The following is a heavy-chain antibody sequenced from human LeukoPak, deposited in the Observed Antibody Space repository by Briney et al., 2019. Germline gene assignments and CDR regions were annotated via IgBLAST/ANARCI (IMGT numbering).Heavy chain of an antibody. V-gene: IGHV4-39*07. CDR2: IYYSGST. Sequence: SETLSLTCTVSGGSISSSSYYWGWIRQPPGKGLEWIGSIYYSGSTYYNPSLKSRVTISVDTSKSRFSLKMTSVTAADTAVYYCARDRGVRGVFDYWGQGTLVTVSS. J-gene: IGHJ4*02. CDR3: ARDRGVRGVFDY. CDR1: GGSISSSSYY. D-gene: IGHD3-10*01.